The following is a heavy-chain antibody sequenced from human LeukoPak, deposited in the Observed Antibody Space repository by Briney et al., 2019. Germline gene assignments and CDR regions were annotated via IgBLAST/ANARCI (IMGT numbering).Heavy chain of an antibody. CDR1: GGTFNNYA. Sequence: ASVKVSCKTSGGTFNNYAISWVRQAPGQGLEWMGRIIPILGIPDYAQNFQGRVTITADKSTSTAYMELRSLRSDDTAVYYCASSFLAYCGGDCYDAFDIWGQGTMVTVSS. CDR3: ASSFLAYCGGDCYDAFDI. V-gene: IGHV1-69*04. CDR2: IIPILGIP. J-gene: IGHJ3*02. D-gene: IGHD2-21*01.